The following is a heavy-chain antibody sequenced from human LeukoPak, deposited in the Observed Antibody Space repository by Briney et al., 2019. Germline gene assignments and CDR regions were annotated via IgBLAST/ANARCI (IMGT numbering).Heavy chain of an antibody. CDR3: AREYDYGDLGAFDI. V-gene: IGHV3-66*01. Sequence: GGSLRLSCAASGFTVSSNYMSWVRQAPGKGLEWVSVIYSGGSTYYAGSVKGRFTISRDNSKNTLYLQMNSLRAEDTAVYYCAREYDYGDLGAFDIWGQGTMVTVSS. D-gene: IGHD4-17*01. J-gene: IGHJ3*02. CDR2: IYSGGST. CDR1: GFTVSSNY.